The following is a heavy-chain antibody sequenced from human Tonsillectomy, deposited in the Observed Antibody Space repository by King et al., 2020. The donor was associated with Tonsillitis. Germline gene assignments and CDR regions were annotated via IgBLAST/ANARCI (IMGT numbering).Heavy chain of an antibody. Sequence: VQLVESGGGLVQPGGSLRLSCAASGFTFSSYAMSWVRQAPGKGLEWVSAISCSGSSTDYADSVKGRFTISRDNSKNTLYLQMNSLRAEDTAVYYCAKESGSYWGYFDYWGQGTLVTVSS. J-gene: IGHJ4*02. CDR1: GFTFSSYA. CDR3: AKESGSYWGYFDY. D-gene: IGHD1-26*01. V-gene: IGHV3-23*04. CDR2: ISCSGSST.